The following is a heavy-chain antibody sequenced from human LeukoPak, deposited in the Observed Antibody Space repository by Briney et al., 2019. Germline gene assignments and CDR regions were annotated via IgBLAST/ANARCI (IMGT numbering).Heavy chain of an antibody. CDR2: VTGSSGGT. Sequence: GGSLRLSCAASSFTFSSYAMSWVRQAPGKGLDWVSSVTGSSGGTYYADSVKGRFTISRDNSKNTLSLQMNSLRPEDTAVYYCAKGNWNDALGYFDYWGQGTLVTVSS. D-gene: IGHD1-1*01. V-gene: IGHV3-23*01. CDR1: SFTFSSYA. CDR3: AKGNWNDALGYFDY. J-gene: IGHJ4*02.